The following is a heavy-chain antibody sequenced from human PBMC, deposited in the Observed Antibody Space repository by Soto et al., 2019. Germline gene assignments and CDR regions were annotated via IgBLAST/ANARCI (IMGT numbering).Heavy chain of an antibody. CDR3: ARGGILLDELADYGMDV. Sequence: GGSLRLSCAASGFTFSDHYMDWVRQAPGKGLEWVGRIKNKDNSYTTEYAASVKGRFAISRDDSKSSLFLQMNRLKTEDTAVYFCARGGILLDELADYGMDVWGQGTTVTVSS. CDR2: IKNKDNSYTT. J-gene: IGHJ6*02. CDR1: GFTFSDHY. D-gene: IGHD3-10*01. V-gene: IGHV3-72*01.